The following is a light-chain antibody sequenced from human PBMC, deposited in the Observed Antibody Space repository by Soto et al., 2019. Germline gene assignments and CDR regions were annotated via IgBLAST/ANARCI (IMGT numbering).Light chain of an antibody. V-gene: IGKV1-33*01. CDR1: RDISTY. CDR3: QQYDNLPIT. J-gene: IGKJ5*01. CDR2: DAS. Sequence: DIPMTQSPSSLSASVGDRVTITCQASRDISTYLNWYQQKPGKAPKLLIYDASNLETGVPSRFSGSGSGKDFTFTISSLQPEDVATYYCQQYDNLPITFGQGTRLEIK.